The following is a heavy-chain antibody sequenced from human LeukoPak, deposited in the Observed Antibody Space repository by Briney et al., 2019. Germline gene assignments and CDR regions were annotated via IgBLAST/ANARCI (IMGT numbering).Heavy chain of an antibody. J-gene: IGHJ4*02. Sequence: SQTLSLTCTVSGGSISSGDYYWSWIRQPPGKGLEWIGYIYYSGSTYYNPSLKSRVTISLDTSKNQFSLNLSSVTAADTAVYYCARSIVGATFPLGYWGQGALLTVSS. CDR3: ARSIVGATFPLGY. CDR2: IYYSGST. D-gene: IGHD1-26*01. V-gene: IGHV4-30-4*08. CDR1: GGSISSGDYY.